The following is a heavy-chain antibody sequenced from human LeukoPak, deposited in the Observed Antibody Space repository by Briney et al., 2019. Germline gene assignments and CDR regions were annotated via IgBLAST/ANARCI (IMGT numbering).Heavy chain of an antibody. V-gene: IGHV3-48*01. Sequence: GGSLRLSCAASGFTFSSYSMNWVRQAPGKGLEWVSYISSSSSTIYYADSVKGRFTISRDNAKNSLYLQMSSLRAEDTAVYYCARDRYNGAFDIWGQGTMVTVSS. CDR1: GFTFSSYS. D-gene: IGHD1-26*01. CDR3: ARDRYNGAFDI. CDR2: ISSSSSTI. J-gene: IGHJ3*02.